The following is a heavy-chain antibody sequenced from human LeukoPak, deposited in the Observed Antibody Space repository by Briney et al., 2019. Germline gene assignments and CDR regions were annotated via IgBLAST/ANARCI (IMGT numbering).Heavy chain of an antibody. D-gene: IGHD3-9*01. Sequence: GGSLRLSCAAPGFTFSSYSMNWVRQAPGKGLEWVSYISSSSSTIYYADSVKGRFTISRDNSKNTLYLQMNNLRAEDTAIYYCAKAANYDILTGYYLDYWGQGTLVTVSS. CDR1: GFTFSSYS. CDR3: AKAANYDILTGYYLDY. V-gene: IGHV3-48*01. CDR2: ISSSSSTI. J-gene: IGHJ4*02.